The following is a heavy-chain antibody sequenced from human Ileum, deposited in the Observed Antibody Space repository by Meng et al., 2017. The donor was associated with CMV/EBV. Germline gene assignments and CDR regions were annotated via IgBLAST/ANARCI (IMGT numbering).Heavy chain of an antibody. J-gene: IGHJ6*02. CDR2: IIPIFGTA. D-gene: IGHD3-10*01. CDR1: GGTFSSYA. CDR3: ARAVITMVRGVIIPYYYYGMDV. Sequence: SVKVSCKASGGTFSSYAISWVRQAPGQGLEWMGGIIPIFGTANYAQKFQGRVTITTDESTSTAYMELSSLRSEDTAVNYCARAVITMVRGVIIPYYYYGMDVWGRETTVTVSS. V-gene: IGHV1-69*05.